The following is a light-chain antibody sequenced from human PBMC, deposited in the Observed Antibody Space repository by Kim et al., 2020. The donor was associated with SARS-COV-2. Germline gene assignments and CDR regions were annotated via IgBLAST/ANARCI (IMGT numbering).Light chain of an antibody. V-gene: IGKV4-1*01. CDR3: QQYFSIPPT. J-gene: IGKJ2*01. CDR2: WAS. Sequence: RAPINSKSSQSILYSSNNKNYLAWYQQKPGQPPKLIIYWASTREFGVPDRFTGSGSETDFTLTISSLQSEDVAVYYCQQYFSIPPTFGQGTKLEI. CDR1: QSILYSSNNKNY.